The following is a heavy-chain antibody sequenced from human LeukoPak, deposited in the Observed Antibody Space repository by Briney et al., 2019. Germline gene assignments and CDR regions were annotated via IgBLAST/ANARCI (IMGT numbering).Heavy chain of an antibody. D-gene: IGHD7-27*01. CDR2: FDPEDGET. CDR3: AAGPPGAYDAFDI. Sequence: ASVKVSCKFSGYTLTELSMHWVRQAPGKGLEWMGGFDPEDGETIYAQKFQGRVTMTEDTSTDTAYMELSSLRSEDTAVYYCAAGPPGAYDAFDIWGQGTMVTVSS. J-gene: IGHJ3*02. V-gene: IGHV1-24*01. CDR1: GYTLTELS.